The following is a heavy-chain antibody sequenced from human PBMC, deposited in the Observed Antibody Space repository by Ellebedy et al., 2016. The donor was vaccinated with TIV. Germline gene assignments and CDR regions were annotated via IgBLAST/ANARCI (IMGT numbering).Heavy chain of an antibody. Sequence: GESLKISCAASGFTFSDYHMDWVRPAPGKGLEWVGRIRNKADSYTTEYAASVKGRFTVSRDDSRSSLYLQMNSLKTEDTAVYYCAASNVGNIHDYWGQGILVTVSS. V-gene: IGHV3-72*01. CDR1: GFTFSDYH. CDR3: AASNVGNIHDY. D-gene: IGHD2-2*01. J-gene: IGHJ4*02. CDR2: IRNKADSYTT.